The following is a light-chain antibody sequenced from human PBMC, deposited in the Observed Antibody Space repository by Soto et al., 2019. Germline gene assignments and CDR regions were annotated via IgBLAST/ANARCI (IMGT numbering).Light chain of an antibody. Sequence: EIVLTQSPGTLSLSPGERATLSCRASQTVSSSYLAWYQRKPGQAPRLLIHGASTRATGIPDRFSGSGSGTDFNLTISRLEPEDFAVYYCQQYGSSLYTFGQGTKLEIK. CDR3: QQYGSSLYT. CDR1: QTVSSSY. CDR2: GAS. J-gene: IGKJ2*01. V-gene: IGKV3-20*01.